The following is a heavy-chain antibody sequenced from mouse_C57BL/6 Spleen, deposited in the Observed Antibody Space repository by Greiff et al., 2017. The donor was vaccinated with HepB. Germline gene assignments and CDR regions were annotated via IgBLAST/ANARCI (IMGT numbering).Heavy chain of an antibody. J-gene: IGHJ1*03. Sequence: DVKLQESGPGLAKPSQTLSLTCSVTGYSITSDYWNWIRKFPGNKLEYMGYISYSGSTYYNPSLKSRISITRDTSKNQYYLQLNSVTTEDTATYYCARRGNYYGSSYGYFDVWGTGTTVTVSS. CDR3: ARRGNYYGSSYGYFDV. V-gene: IGHV3-8*01. D-gene: IGHD1-1*01. CDR1: GYSITSDY. CDR2: ISYSGST.